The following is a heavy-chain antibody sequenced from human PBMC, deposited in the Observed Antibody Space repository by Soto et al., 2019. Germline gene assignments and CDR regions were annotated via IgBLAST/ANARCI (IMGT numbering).Heavy chain of an antibody. D-gene: IGHD3-3*01. CDR3: TTDRTTYDFWSGHYYYYGMDV. CDR1: GFTFSNAW. Sequence: GGSLRLSCAASGFTFSNAWMSWVRQAPGKGLEWVGRIKSKTDGGTTDYAAPVKGRFTIPRDDSKNTLYLQMNSLKTEDTAVYYCTTDRTTYDFWSGHYYYYGMDVWGQGTTVTVSS. J-gene: IGHJ6*02. V-gene: IGHV3-15*01. CDR2: IKSKTDGGTT.